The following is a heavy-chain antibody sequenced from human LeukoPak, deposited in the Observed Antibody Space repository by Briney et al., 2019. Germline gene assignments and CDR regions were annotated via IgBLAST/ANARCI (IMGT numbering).Heavy chain of an antibody. D-gene: IGHD3-22*01. CDR3: ARRRRTYYYDSSGYGYFDY. Sequence: PSETLSLTCTVSGGSISSSSYYWGWIRQPPGKGLEWIVSIYYSGSTYYNPSLKSRLTIYVDTSKNQFSLKLSSVTAADTAVYYCARRRRTYYYDSSGYGYFDYWGQGTLVTVSS. V-gene: IGHV4-39*01. CDR1: GGSISSSSYY. CDR2: IYYSGST. J-gene: IGHJ4*02.